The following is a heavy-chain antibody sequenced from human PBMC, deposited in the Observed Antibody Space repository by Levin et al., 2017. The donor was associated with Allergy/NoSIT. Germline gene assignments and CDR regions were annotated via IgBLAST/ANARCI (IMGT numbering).Heavy chain of an antibody. V-gene: IGHV1-18*01. Sequence: ASVKVSCKASGYTFTSYGISWVRQAPGQGLEWMGWISAYNGNTNYAQKLQGRVTMTTDTSTSTAYMELRSLRSDDTAVYYCARDSRYYYDSSGYRCFDYWGQGTLVTVSS. CDR3: ARDSRYYYDSSGYRCFDY. D-gene: IGHD3-22*01. J-gene: IGHJ4*02. CDR1: GYTFTSYG. CDR2: ISAYNGNT.